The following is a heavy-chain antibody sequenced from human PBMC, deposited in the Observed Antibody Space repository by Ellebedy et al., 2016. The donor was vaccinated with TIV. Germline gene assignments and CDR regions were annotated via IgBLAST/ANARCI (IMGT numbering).Heavy chain of an antibody. V-gene: IGHV3-23*01. Sequence: GESLKISCAASGFTFRNYAMGWVRQTPGKGLEWVSGIYGGGGTTYYADSVKGRFTISRDNSKNTLYLQMNSLRVEDTAIYYCARGKSGTYIHHAFDYWGQGTLVTVSS. CDR1: GFTFRNYA. D-gene: IGHD1-14*01. J-gene: IGHJ4*02. CDR2: IYGGGGTT. CDR3: ARGKSGTYIHHAFDY.